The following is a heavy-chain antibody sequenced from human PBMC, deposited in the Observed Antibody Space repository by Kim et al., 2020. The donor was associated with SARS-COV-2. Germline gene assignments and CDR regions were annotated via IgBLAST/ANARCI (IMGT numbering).Heavy chain of an antibody. V-gene: IGHV1-46*03. CDR2: INPSGGST. J-gene: IGHJ6*02. CDR3: ARDPTTTATVVMWDYYYGMDV. Sequence: ASVKVSCKASGYTFTSYYMHWVRQAPGQGLEWMGIINPSGGSTSYAQKFQGRGTMTRDTSTSTVYMELSSLRSEDTAVYYCARDPTTTATVVMWDYYYGMDVWGQGTTVTVSS. D-gene: IGHD5-18*01. CDR1: GYTFTSYY.